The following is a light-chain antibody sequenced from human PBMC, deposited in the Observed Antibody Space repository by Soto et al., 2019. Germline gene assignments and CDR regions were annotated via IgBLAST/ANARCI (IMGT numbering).Light chain of an antibody. J-gene: IGKJ1*01. V-gene: IGKV3-20*01. CDR3: QQYSSSWT. CDR1: QSVDSSY. Sequence: EIVMTQSPATLSLSPGERATLSCRASQSVDSSYLAWYQQKPGQAPRLLIYGASSRATGIPGRFSGSGSGTDFTLTISRLEPEDFAVYYCQQYSSSWTFGQGTKVDIK. CDR2: GAS.